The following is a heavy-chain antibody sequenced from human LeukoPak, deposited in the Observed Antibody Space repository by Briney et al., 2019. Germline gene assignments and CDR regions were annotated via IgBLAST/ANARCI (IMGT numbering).Heavy chain of an antibody. V-gene: IGHV3-66*02. J-gene: IGHJ4*02. CDR1: GFTVSSNY. CDR3: ARVFDFWSGLSYFDY. Sequence: GGSLRLCCAASGFTVSSNYISWGRQAPGKGLEWVSVIYSDGSTYYADSVKGRFTISRHSSKNTLYLQMNSLRVEDTAVYYCARVFDFWSGLSYFDYWGQGTLVTVSS. CDR2: IYSDGST. D-gene: IGHD3-3*01.